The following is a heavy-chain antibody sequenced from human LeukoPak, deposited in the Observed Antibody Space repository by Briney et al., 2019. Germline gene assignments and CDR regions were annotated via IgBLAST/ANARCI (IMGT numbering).Heavy chain of an antibody. CDR2: ISGSGSYI. V-gene: IGHV3-21*01. J-gene: IGHJ3*01. D-gene: IGHD4-17*01. CDR3: ARGLGSGDYVANAFDF. Sequence: GGSLRLSCAASGFIFSSYAMNWIRQAPGKGLEWVSTISGSGSYIHYADSMKGRFTISRDNAKKSVYLHMSRLRAQDTAVYYCARGLGSGDYVANAFDFWGRGTTVSVS. CDR1: GFIFSSYA.